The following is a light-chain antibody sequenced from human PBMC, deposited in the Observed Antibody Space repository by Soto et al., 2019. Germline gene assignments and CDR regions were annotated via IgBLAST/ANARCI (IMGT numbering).Light chain of an antibody. V-gene: IGLV2-18*01. CDR3: GLFTSSATWV. Sequence: QAVVTQPPSVSGSPGQSVTISCTVTSSAVGDYEHVSWYQLAPGTAHKLLISYVINRPSGVPDRFSGSKSGNTPSLTISGLQAEDEADYYCGLFTSSATWVFGGGTKQTVL. CDR1: SSAVGDYEH. CDR2: YVI. J-gene: IGLJ3*02.